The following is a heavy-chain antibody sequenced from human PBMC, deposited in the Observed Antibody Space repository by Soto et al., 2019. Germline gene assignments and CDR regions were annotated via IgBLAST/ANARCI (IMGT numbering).Heavy chain of an antibody. V-gene: IGHV4-4*02. Sequence: QVQLQESGPGLVKPSGTLSLTCAVSGGSISSSNWWSWVRQPPGKGLEWMGEIYHSGSTNYNPSLKSRVXXXVXXSKNHFSLKLSSVTAADTAVYYWSRGAVAGTRIDYWGQGTLVTVSS. CDR3: SRGAVAGTRIDY. J-gene: IGHJ4*02. CDR1: GGSISSSNW. CDR2: IYHSGST. D-gene: IGHD6-19*01.